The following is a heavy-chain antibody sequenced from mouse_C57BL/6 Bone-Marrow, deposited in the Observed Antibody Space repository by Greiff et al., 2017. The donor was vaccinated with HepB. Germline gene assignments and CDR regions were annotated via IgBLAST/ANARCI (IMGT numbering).Heavy chain of an antibody. CDR3: TTIHYAMDY. CDR2: IDPENGDT. J-gene: IGHJ4*01. V-gene: IGHV14-4*01. CDR1: GFNIKDDY. Sequence: EVKLVESGAELVRPGASVKLSCTASGFNIKDDYMHWVKQRPEQGLECIGWIDPENGDTEYASKFQGKATITADTSSNTAYLQLSSLTSEDTAVYYCTTIHYAMDYWGQGTSVTVSS.